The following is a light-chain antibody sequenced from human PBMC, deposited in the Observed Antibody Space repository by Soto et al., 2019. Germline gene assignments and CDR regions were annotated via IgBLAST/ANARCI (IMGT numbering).Light chain of an antibody. CDR2: DTS. CDR3: PQRSNWPPMYT. J-gene: IGKJ2*01. Sequence: EIVLTQSPATLSLSPGERATLSCRASQSVGGFLAWYQQKSGQAPRLLIYDTSKRATGIPARFSGSGSGTDLPLTISSIEPEDFAIYPCPQRSNWPPMYTFGKGTKLEIK. CDR1: QSVGGF. V-gene: IGKV3-11*01.